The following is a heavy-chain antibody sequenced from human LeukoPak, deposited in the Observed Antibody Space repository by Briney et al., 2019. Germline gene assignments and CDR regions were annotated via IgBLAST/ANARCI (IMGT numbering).Heavy chain of an antibody. Sequence: GGSLRLSCAASGFTVSSNYVSWVRQAPGKGLEWVSVIYSGGSTYYADSVKGRFTISRDNSKNTLYLQMNSLRAEDTAVYYCAVSFYGDYDNWFDPWGQGTLVTVSS. CDR3: AVSFYGDYDNWFDP. V-gene: IGHV3-66*01. CDR2: IYSGGST. J-gene: IGHJ5*02. D-gene: IGHD4-17*01. CDR1: GFTVSSNY.